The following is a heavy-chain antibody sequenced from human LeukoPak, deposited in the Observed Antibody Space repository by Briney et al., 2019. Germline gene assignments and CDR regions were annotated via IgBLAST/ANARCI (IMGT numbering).Heavy chain of an antibody. CDR1: GFTVSSNY. Sequence: GGSLRLSCAASGFTVSSNYMSWVRQAPGKGLEWVSLIYSGGSTSYADSVKGRFTFSRDSSKNTLYLQMNSLRAEGTAVYYCARDRVNWNDVGGLFDYWGQGTLVTVSS. D-gene: IGHD1-1*01. V-gene: IGHV3-53*01. J-gene: IGHJ4*02. CDR3: ARDRVNWNDVGGLFDY. CDR2: IYSGGST.